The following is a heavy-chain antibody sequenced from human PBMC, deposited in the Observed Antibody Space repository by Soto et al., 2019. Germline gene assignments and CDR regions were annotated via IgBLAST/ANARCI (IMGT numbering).Heavy chain of an antibody. J-gene: IGHJ3*01. CDR1: GFTFSSCA. V-gene: IGHV3-23*01. D-gene: IGHD5-12*01. Sequence: EVQLLESGGGLVQPGGSLRLSCAASGFTFSSCAMTWVRQAPGKGLEWVSATSGSGGSTYYADSVKGRFTISRDNSKNPLYLQMNSLRAEDTAVYYCAKDQVDVVATSKDAFDVWGQGTMVAVSS. CDR2: TSGSGGST. CDR3: AKDQVDVVATSKDAFDV.